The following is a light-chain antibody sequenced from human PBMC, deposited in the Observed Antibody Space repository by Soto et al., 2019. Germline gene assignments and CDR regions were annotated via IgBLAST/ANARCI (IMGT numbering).Light chain of an antibody. CDR3: VLYMGSGISGPGV. V-gene: IGLV8-61*01. Sequence: QTVVTQEPSFSVSPGGTVTLTCGLSSGSVSTSYYPSWYQQTPGQAPRTLIYSTNTRSSGVPDRLSGSILGNKAALTITGAQADDESDYYCVLYMGSGISGPGVFGGGTKLTVL. CDR2: STN. CDR1: SGSVSTSYY. J-gene: IGLJ3*02.